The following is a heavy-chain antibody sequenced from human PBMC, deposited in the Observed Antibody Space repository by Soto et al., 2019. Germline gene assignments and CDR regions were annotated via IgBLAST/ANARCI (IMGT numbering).Heavy chain of an antibody. J-gene: IGHJ4*02. V-gene: IGHV4-4*02. CDR2: IYHSGST. CDR1: SGSISSSNW. Sequence: QVQLQESGPGLVKPSGTLSLTCAVSSGSISSSNWWRWVRQPPGKGLEWIGEIYHSGSTNYKPSRKSRVTISVDKSKNQFSLKLSSVTAADTAVYYCARVSWNARTRFDYWGQGTLVTVSS. CDR3: ARVSWNARTRFDY. D-gene: IGHD1-1*01.